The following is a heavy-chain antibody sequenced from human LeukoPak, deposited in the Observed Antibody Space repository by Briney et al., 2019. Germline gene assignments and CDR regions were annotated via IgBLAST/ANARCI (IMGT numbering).Heavy chain of an antibody. CDR1: GYTFTSYA. J-gene: IGHJ4*02. D-gene: IGHD3-22*01. Sequence: ASVKVSCKASGYTFTSYAMYWVRQAPGQRLEWMGWINAGNGNTKYSQKFQGRVTITRDTSASAAYMELSSLRSEDTAVYYCARTQKVYYYDSSGYCYGYWGQGTLVTVSS. CDR2: INAGNGNT. V-gene: IGHV1-3*01. CDR3: ARTQKVYYYDSSGYCYGY.